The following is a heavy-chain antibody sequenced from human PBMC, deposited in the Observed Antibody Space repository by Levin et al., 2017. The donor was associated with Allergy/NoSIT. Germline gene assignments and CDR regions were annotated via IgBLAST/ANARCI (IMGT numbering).Heavy chain of an antibody. CDR3: ARDSLYGDYSAGAFDI. Sequence: SQTLSLTCAVSGGSISSGGYSWRWIRQPPGKGLEWIGYIYHSGSTYYNPSLKSRVTISVDRSKNQFSLKLSSVTAADTAVYYCARDSLYGDYSAGAFDIWGQGTMVTVSS. CDR1: GGSISSGGYS. D-gene: IGHD4-17*01. J-gene: IGHJ3*02. CDR2: IYHSGST. V-gene: IGHV4-30-2*01.